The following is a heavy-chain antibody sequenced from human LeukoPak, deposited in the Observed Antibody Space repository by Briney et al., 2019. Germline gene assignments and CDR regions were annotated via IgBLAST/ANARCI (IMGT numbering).Heavy chain of an antibody. CDR1: GYTFTGYY. J-gene: IGHJ4*02. V-gene: IGHV1-2*02. CDR2: INPNSGGT. D-gene: IGHD5-12*01. CDR3: ARDYSGYDLLLFDY. Sequence: ASVKVSCKASGYTFTGYYMHWVRQAPGQGLGWMGWINPNSGGTNYAQKFQGRVTMTRDTSISTAYMELSRLRSDDTAVYYCARDYSGYDLLLFDYWGQGTLVTVSS.